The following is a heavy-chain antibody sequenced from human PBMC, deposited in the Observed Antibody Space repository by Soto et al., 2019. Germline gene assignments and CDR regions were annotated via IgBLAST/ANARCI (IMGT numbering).Heavy chain of an antibody. V-gene: IGHV3-33*01. D-gene: IGHD1-7*01. J-gene: IGHJ5*02. CDR2: IWYDGSNK. CDR3: ARDAAQSITGTTIPQSGWFDP. Sequence: GGSLRLSCAASGFTFSSYGMHWVRQAPGKGLEWVAVIWYDGSNKYYADSVKGRFTISRNNSKNTLYLQMNSLRAEDTAVYYCARDAAQSITGTTIPQSGWFDPWGQGTLVTVSS. CDR1: GFTFSSYG.